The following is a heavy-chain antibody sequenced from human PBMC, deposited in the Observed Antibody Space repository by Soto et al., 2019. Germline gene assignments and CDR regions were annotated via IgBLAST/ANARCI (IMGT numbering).Heavy chain of an antibody. V-gene: IGHV1-8*01. Sequence: ASVKVSCKASGYTFTSYDINWVRQATGQGLEWMGWMNPNSGNTGYAQKFQGRVTMTRNTSISTAYMELSSLRSEDTAVYYCARGYRGYYGSGSYYNGGPLDPWGQGTLVTVSS. CDR3: ARGYRGYYGSGSYYNGGPLDP. D-gene: IGHD3-10*01. J-gene: IGHJ5*02. CDR2: MNPNSGNT. CDR1: GYTFTSYD.